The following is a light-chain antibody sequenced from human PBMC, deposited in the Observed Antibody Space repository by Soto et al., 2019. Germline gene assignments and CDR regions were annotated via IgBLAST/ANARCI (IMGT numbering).Light chain of an antibody. CDR3: QQYDTWPPWT. CDR2: GAS. CDR1: QSVSSN. Sequence: EIVMTQSPATLSASPGERATLSCRASQSVSSNLAWYQQKPGQAPRLLIYGASTRATGIPARFSGSGSGTDFTLTISSLQSEDFAVYYCQQYDTWPPWTFGQGTKVDIK. J-gene: IGKJ1*01. V-gene: IGKV3-15*01.